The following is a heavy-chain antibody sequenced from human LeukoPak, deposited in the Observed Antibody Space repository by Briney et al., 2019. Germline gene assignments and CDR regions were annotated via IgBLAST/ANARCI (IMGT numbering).Heavy chain of an antibody. CDR1: GGTFSSYA. CDR2: IIPILGIA. J-gene: IGHJ4*02. D-gene: IGHD6-13*01. Sequence: APVKVSCKASGGTFSSYAISWVRQAPGQGLEWMGRIIPILGIANYAQKFQGRVTITADKSTSTAYMELSSLRSEDTAVYYCARAGIAAAGPPFDYWGQGTLVTVSS. V-gene: IGHV1-69*04. CDR3: ARAGIAAAGPPFDY.